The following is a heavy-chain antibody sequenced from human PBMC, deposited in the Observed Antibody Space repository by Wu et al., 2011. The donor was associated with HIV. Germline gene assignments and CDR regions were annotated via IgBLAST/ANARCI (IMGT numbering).Heavy chain of an antibody. D-gene: IGHD3-22*01. J-gene: IGHJ3*02. V-gene: IGHV1-46*01. Sequence: QVQLVQSGAEVKKPGAVSEGFLPRHLDTPSPATICTGCDRPLDKGLSGWELINPSGGSTSYAQKFQGRVTMTRDTSTSTVYMELSSLRSEDTAVYYCARAKPRPVYYDSSGYETPDAFDIWGRRDNGHRLF. CDR1: DTPSPAT. CDR3: ARAKPRPVYYDSSGYETPDAFDI. CDR2: INPSGGST.